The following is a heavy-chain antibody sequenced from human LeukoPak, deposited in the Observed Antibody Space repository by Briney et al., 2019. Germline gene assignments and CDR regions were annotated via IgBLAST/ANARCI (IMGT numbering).Heavy chain of an antibody. J-gene: IGHJ5*02. Sequence: GGSLRLSCAASGFTFSSYWMTWVRQAPGQGLEWVANINEDGSERNYVDSVKGRFTISRDNAKNSLYLQMNSLRGDDTAVYYCARDRPITVSGVVILPWGQGTLVTVSS. D-gene: IGHD3-3*01. V-gene: IGHV3-7*01. CDR3: ARDRPITVSGVVILP. CDR1: GFTFSSYW. CDR2: INEDGSER.